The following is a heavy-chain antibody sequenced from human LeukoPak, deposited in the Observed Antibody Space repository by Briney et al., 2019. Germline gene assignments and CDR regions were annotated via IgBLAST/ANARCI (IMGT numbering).Heavy chain of an antibody. CDR2: IYYSGST. J-gene: IGHJ4*02. V-gene: IGHV4-39*07. CDR3: ARAQTRVFRGVPLSFDY. Sequence: SETLSLTCTVSGGSISSSSYYWGWIRQPPGKGLEWIGSIYYSGSTYYNPSLKSRVTISVDTSKNQFSLKLSSVTAADTAVYYCARAQTRVFRGVPLSFDYWGQGTLVTVSS. CDR1: GGSISSSSYY. D-gene: IGHD3-10*01.